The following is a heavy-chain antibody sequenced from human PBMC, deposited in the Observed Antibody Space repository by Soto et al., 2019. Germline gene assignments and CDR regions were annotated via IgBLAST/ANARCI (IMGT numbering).Heavy chain of an antibody. CDR1: GFTFSSYW. Sequence: GGSLRLSCAASGFTFSSYWMSWVRQAPGKGLEWVANIKQDGSEKYYVDSVKGRFTISRDNAKNSLYLQMNSLRAEDTAVYYCARETWLHRDYFDYWGQGTLVTVSS. J-gene: IGHJ4*02. CDR2: IKQDGSEK. V-gene: IGHV3-7*01. CDR3: ARETWLHRDYFDY. D-gene: IGHD5-12*01.